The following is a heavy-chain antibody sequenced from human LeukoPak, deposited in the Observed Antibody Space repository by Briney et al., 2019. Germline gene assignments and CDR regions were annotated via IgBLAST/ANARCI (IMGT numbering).Heavy chain of an antibody. Sequence: PSETLSLTCTVSSGSFSSGSYYWSWIRQHPGKGLEWIGNIYHTGDTFYNPSLQSRFIISVDTSKNQFSLKVSSVTAADTAIYYCARRNDPWSGPRNWFDPWGQGILVTVSS. D-gene: IGHD3-3*01. CDR3: ARRNDPWSGPRNWFDP. J-gene: IGHJ5*02. V-gene: IGHV4-31*03. CDR1: SGSFSSGSYY. CDR2: IYHTGDT.